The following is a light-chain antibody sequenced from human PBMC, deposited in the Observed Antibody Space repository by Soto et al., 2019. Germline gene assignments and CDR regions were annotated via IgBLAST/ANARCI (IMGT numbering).Light chain of an antibody. CDR2: QVS. CDR1: SSDVGGHDY. J-gene: IGLJ2*01. Sequence: QSALTQPPSASGSPGQSVTISCTGTSSDVGGHDYVSWYQQLPGKAPKVILYQVSKRPSGVPDRFSGSKSGNTASLTVSGLQAEDEADYYCSSYTGNNNFGVVFGGGTKLTVL. CDR3: SSYTGNNNFGVV. V-gene: IGLV2-8*01.